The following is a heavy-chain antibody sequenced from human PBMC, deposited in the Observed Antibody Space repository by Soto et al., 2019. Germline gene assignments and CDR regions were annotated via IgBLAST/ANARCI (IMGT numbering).Heavy chain of an antibody. CDR3: AGSGRLEYFQH. J-gene: IGHJ1*01. D-gene: IGHD1-26*01. CDR2: IYYSGST. CDR1: GGSISSYY. Sequence: PSETLSLTCTVSGGSISSYYWSWIRQPPGKGLEWIGYIYYSGSTNYNPPLKSRVTISVDTSKNQFSLKLSSVTAADTAVYYCAGSGRLEYFQHWGQGTLVTVSS. V-gene: IGHV4-59*01.